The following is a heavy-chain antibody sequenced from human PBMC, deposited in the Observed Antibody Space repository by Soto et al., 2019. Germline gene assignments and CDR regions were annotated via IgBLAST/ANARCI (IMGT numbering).Heavy chain of an antibody. CDR1: GYTLTELS. Sequence: ASVKVSCKVSGYTLTELSMHWVRQAPGKGLEWMGGFDPEDGETIYAQKFQGRVTMTEGTSTDTAYMELSSLRSEDTAVYYCATINYYDSQFGPWGAGRGWFDPWGQGTLVTVSS. J-gene: IGHJ5*02. V-gene: IGHV1-24*01. CDR2: FDPEDGET. D-gene: IGHD3-22*01. CDR3: ATINYYDSQFGPWGAGRGWFDP.